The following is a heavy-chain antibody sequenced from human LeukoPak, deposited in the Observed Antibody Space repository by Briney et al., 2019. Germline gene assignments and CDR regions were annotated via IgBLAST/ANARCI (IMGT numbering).Heavy chain of an antibody. J-gene: IGHJ4*02. CDR3: ARGDEYSPSDFDY. Sequence: ASVKVSCKASGYTFTSYDINWVRQATGRGLEWMGWMNPNSGNTGYAQKFQGRVTITRNTSISTAYMELSSLRSEDTAVYYCARGDEYSPSDFDYWGQGTLVTVSS. D-gene: IGHD6-6*01. V-gene: IGHV1-8*03. CDR2: MNPNSGNT. CDR1: GYTFTSYD.